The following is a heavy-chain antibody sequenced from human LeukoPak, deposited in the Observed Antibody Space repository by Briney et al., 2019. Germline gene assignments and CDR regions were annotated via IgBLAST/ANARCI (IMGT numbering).Heavy chain of an antibody. V-gene: IGHV4-34*01. CDR3: ARSPGGSRRAGYPY. Sequence: SETLSLTCAVYGGSLSGYYWNWIRQPPGKGLEWIGEINYSGSTNYNPSLKSRVIISVDTSKNQFSLKLSSVTAADTAVYYCARSPGGSRRAGYPYWGQGTLVTVSS. CDR2: INYSGST. CDR1: GGSLSGYY. J-gene: IGHJ4*02. D-gene: IGHD3-16*01.